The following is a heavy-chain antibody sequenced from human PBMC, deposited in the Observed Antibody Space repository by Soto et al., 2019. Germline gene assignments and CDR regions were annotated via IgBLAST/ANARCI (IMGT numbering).Heavy chain of an antibody. V-gene: IGHV1-69*13. Sequence: SVKVSCKASGGTFSSYAISWVRQAPGQGLEWMGGIIPIFGTANYAQKFQGRVTITADESTSTAYMELSSLRSEDTAVYYCARAPYNWNSPFDYWGQGTLVTVSS. J-gene: IGHJ4*02. CDR2: IIPIFGTA. D-gene: IGHD1-7*01. CDR3: ARAPYNWNSPFDY. CDR1: GGTFSSYA.